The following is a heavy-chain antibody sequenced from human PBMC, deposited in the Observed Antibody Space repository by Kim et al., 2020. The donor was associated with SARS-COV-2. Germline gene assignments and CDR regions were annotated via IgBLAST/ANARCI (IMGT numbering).Heavy chain of an antibody. D-gene: IGHD6-13*01. Sequence: SETLSLTCAVYGGSFSGYYWSWIRQPPGKGLEWIGEINHSGSTNYNPSLKSRVTISVDTSKNQFSPKLSSVTAADTAVYYCARRGRAAAHWGQGTLVTVSS. V-gene: IGHV4-34*01. CDR1: GGSFSGYY. CDR3: ARRGRAAAH. CDR2: INHSGST. J-gene: IGHJ4*02.